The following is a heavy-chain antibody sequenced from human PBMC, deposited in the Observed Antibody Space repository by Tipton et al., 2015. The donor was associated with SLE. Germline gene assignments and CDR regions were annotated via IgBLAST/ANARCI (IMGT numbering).Heavy chain of an antibody. CDR2: ISYDGSNK. D-gene: IGHD3-22*01. CDR1: GFTLSDYY. J-gene: IGHJ4*02. CDR3: ARASYYDSSGYGDYFDY. Sequence: SLRLSCAASGFTLSDYYMTWIRQAPGKGLECVTVISYDGSNKESADFLRGRFTISRDNSENTLYLQMDSLRDEDTGVYYCARASYYDSSGYGDYFDYWGQGSRVTVSS. V-gene: IGHV3-30*03.